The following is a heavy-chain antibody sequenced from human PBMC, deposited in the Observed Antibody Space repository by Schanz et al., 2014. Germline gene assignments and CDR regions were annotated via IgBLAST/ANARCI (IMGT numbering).Heavy chain of an antibody. V-gene: IGHV3-23*01. CDR2: ITRQGTT. Sequence: EVQLLESGGGLVQPGGSLRLSCVASGFTFSTYAMSWVRQAPGKGPEWVSGITRQGTTYYADFVKGRFSISRDLSSNTLYLQMNSLRADDSAIYYCAKDHPSSGWPAFDVWGQGTQVTVSS. J-gene: IGHJ4*02. CDR1: GFTFSTYA. D-gene: IGHD6-19*01. CDR3: AKDHPSSGWPAFDV.